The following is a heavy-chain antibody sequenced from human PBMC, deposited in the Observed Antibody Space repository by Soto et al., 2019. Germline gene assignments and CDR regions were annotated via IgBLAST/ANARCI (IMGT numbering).Heavy chain of an antibody. CDR2: IKSKTDGGTT. D-gene: IGHD2-2*02. CDR3: NVVPAAIDYYYGMDV. Sequence: GSLRLSCAASGFTFSNAWMSWVRQAPGKGLEWVGRIKSKTDGGTTDYAAPVKGRFTISRDDSKNTLYLQMNSLKTEDTAVYYCNVVPAAIDYYYGMDVWGQGTTVTVSS. J-gene: IGHJ6*02. CDR1: GFTFSNAW. V-gene: IGHV3-15*01.